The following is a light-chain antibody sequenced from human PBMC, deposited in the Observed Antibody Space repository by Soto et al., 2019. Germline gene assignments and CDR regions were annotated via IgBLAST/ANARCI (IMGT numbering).Light chain of an antibody. CDR3: QHYNSYSEA. CDR2: KAS. CDR1: QTISSW. V-gene: IGKV1-5*03. Sequence: DIQMTQSPSTLSGSVGDRVTITCRASQTISSWLAWYQQKPGKAPKLLIYKASTLKSGVPSRFSGSGSGTEFTLTSSRLQPDDFATYYYQHYNSYSEAFGQGTKV. J-gene: IGKJ1*01.